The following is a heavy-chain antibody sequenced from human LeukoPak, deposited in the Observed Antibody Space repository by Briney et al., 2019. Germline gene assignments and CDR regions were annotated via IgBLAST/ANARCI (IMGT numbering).Heavy chain of an antibody. CDR3: AKDVCTSPRCLLYSDS. Sequence: GGPLRLSCATSGFAFSNYAMSWFRQAPGKGLEWVSGISGVNTYYADSVKGRFTISRDNSKNVLYVQMNRLRVEDTAVYFCAKDVCTSPRCLLYSDSWGQGTLVTVSS. J-gene: IGHJ4*02. D-gene: IGHD2-8*01. V-gene: IGHV3-23*01. CDR2: ISGVNT. CDR1: GFAFSNYA.